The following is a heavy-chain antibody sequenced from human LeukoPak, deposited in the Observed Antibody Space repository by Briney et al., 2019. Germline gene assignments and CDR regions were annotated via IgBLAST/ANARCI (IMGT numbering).Heavy chain of an antibody. V-gene: IGHV1-2*06. CDR1: GYTFTGYH. J-gene: IGHJ4*02. D-gene: IGHD2-2*01. CDR2: INPNSGDT. Sequence: ASVKVSCKASGYTFTGYHMHWVRQAPGQGLEWMGRINPNSGDTNNAQKFQGRVTMTRDTSISTAYMDLSRLTPDDTAVYYCARDYCSSTSCLFDYWGQGTLVTVSS. CDR3: ARDYCSSTSCLFDY.